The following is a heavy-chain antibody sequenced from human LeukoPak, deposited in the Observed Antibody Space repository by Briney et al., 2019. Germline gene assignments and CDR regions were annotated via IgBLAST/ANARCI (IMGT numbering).Heavy chain of an antibody. CDR2: FYYSGTT. CDR3: ARQLYYYDSSGYFDY. D-gene: IGHD3-22*01. Sequence: SETLSLTCTVSGVSISNSYWSWLRQPPGKGLEGIGYFYYSGTTNYNPSLKSRVSISVDTSKNQFSLKLSSVTAADSAVYYCARQLYYYDSSGYFDYWGQGTLVTVSS. V-gene: IGHV4-59*08. CDR1: GVSISNSY. J-gene: IGHJ4*02.